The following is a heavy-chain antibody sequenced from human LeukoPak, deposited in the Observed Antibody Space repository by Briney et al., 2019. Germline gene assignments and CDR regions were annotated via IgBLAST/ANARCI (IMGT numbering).Heavy chain of an antibody. D-gene: IGHD1-26*01. Sequence: PSETLSLTCTVSGGSISSGSYYWSWIRQPAGKGLEWMGRIYTSGSTNYNPSLESRVTISVDTSKNQFSLKLSSVTAADTAVYYCARERGSYPWYFDYWGQGTLVTVSS. CDR2: IYTSGST. J-gene: IGHJ4*02. CDR3: ARERGSYPWYFDY. CDR1: GGSISSGSYY. V-gene: IGHV4-61*02.